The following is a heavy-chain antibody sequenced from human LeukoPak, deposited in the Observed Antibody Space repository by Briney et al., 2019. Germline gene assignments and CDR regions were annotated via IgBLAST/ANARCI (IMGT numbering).Heavy chain of an antibody. J-gene: IGHJ4*02. V-gene: IGHV3-23*05. CDR1: GFTFSNYG. CDR3: AKGDTGVIRSYYLDS. D-gene: IGHD5-18*01. CDR2: TDTSGVIT. Sequence: GGSLRLSCAASGFTFSNYGMNWVRQAPGEGLEWVSVTDTSGVITYYTDSVKGRFTISRDNSKNTLNLQMDSLRVEDTAVYYCAKGDTGVIRSYYLDSWGQGTLVTVSS.